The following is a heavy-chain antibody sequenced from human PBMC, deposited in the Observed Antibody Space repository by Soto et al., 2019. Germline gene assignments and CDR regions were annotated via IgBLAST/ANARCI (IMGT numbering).Heavy chain of an antibody. J-gene: IGHJ4*02. D-gene: IGHD1-26*01. CDR2: SRNKAKSYTT. V-gene: IGHV3-72*01. CDR1: GFTFSDHY. Sequence: EEQLVESGGGLVQPGGSQTLSCAVSGFTFSDHYMEWVRQAPGKGLEWVARSRNKAKSYTTDYAASVKGRFTVSRDLSMNSLYLQMNNLKTEDTAVYYCSRMEGGWGQGTLVTVSS. CDR3: SRMEGG.